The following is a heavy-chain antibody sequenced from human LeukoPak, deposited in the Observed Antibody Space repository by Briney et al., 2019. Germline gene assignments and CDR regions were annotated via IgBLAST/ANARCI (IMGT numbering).Heavy chain of an antibody. Sequence: SETLSLTCTVSGGSISSSSYYWGWIRQPPGKGLEWIGSIYYSGSTYYNPSLKSRVTISVDTSKNQFSLKLSSVTAADTAVYYCARLPGKDFWSGYYYYYGMDVWGQGTTVTVSS. D-gene: IGHD3-3*01. CDR3: ARLPGKDFWSGYYYYYGMDV. V-gene: IGHV4-39*01. CDR2: IYYSGST. J-gene: IGHJ6*02. CDR1: GGSISSSSYY.